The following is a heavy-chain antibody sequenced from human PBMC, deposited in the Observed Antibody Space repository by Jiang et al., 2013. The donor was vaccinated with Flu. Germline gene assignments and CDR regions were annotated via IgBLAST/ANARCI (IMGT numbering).Heavy chain of an antibody. CDR3: ARIRDSLDYFDY. V-gene: IGHV2-70*01. J-gene: IGHJ4*02. D-gene: IGHD3-16*02. CDR1: GFSLTTNGMC. Sequence: KPTQTLTLTCTVSGFSLTTNGMCVGWIRQPPGKGLEWLALIDWDDDKYYKTSLRTRLTISKDTSKNQVVLTMTDMDPVDTATYYCARIRDSLDYFDYWGQGTLV. CDR2: IDWDDDK.